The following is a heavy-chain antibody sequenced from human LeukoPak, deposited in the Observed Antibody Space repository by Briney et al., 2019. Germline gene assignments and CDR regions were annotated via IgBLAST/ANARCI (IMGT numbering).Heavy chain of an antibody. CDR3: ARHVRRLNDAFDI. D-gene: IGHD6-25*01. CDR2: MYYSGST. Sequence: SETLSLTCTVSGGSISSSSYYWGWIRQPPGKGLEWIGSMYYSGSTYYNPSLRSRLTISVDTSKNQFSLNVRSVTAGDTAVYYCARHVRRLNDAFDIWGQGTMVTVSS. V-gene: IGHV4-39*01. J-gene: IGHJ3*02. CDR1: GGSISSSSYY.